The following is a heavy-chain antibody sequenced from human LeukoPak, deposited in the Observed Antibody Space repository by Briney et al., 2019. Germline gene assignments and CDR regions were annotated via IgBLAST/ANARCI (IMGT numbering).Heavy chain of an antibody. CDR2: ISSSGSTI. Sequence: GGSLRLSCAASGFTFSSYELNWVRQAPGKGLEWVSYISSSGSTIYYADSVKGRFTISRDNAKNSLYLQMNSLRAEDTAVYYCEVVVVAATRGHAFDIWGQGTVVTVSS. V-gene: IGHV3-48*03. CDR1: GFTFSSYE. D-gene: IGHD2-15*01. CDR3: EVVVVAATRGHAFDI. J-gene: IGHJ3*02.